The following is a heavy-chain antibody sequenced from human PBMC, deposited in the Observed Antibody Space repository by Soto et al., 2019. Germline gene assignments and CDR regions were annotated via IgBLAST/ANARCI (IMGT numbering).Heavy chain of an antibody. CDR2: ISAHNDNT. Sequence: GASVKVSCKASGYTFTSLGISWVRQAPGQGLEWMGWISAHNDNTRYAQKLQGRVTMTTDTSTRTAYMELRSLRSDDTAVYYCTREYCSSSSCYGPDYWGQGTLVTVSS. CDR3: TREYCSSSSCYGPDY. J-gene: IGHJ4*02. V-gene: IGHV1-18*01. CDR1: GYTFTSLG. D-gene: IGHD2-2*01.